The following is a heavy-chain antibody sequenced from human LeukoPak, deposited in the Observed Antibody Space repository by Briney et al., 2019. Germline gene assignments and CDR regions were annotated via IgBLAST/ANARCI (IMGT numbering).Heavy chain of an antibody. V-gene: IGHV3-30*02. J-gene: IGHJ4*02. D-gene: IGHD2-15*01. Sequence: GGSLRLSCAASGFTFSSYEMNWVRQAPGKGLEWVAFIRYDGSNKYYADSVKGRFTISRDNSKNTLYLQMNSLRAEDTAVYYCANSAVVVAATLDYWGQGTLVTVSS. CDR3: ANSAVVVAATLDY. CDR1: GFTFSSYE. CDR2: IRYDGSNK.